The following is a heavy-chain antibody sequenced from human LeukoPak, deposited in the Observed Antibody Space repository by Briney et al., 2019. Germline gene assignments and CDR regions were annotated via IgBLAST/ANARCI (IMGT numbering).Heavy chain of an antibody. D-gene: IGHD3-22*01. Sequence: PGGSLGLPCPAFGFPVKSNYMIWVRQAPGKGLECVVVFYSRGSTYYADSVKGRFTISRDKSKNTLYLQMNNLRAEDTAVYHCARALGDYYDSSSYYYNLGYWGQGTLVTVPS. CDR2: FYSRGST. V-gene: IGHV3-53*01. CDR1: GFPVKSNY. J-gene: IGHJ4*02. CDR3: ARALGDYYDSSSYYYNLGY.